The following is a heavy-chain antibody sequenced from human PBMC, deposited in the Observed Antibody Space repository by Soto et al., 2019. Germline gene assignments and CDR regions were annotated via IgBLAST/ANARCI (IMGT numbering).Heavy chain of an antibody. Sequence: EVQLLESGGGLVQPGGSLRLSCAASGFTFSSYAMSWVRQATGKGMEWVSDISGSGGSTYYADSVKGRFTISRDKSKNTLYLQMTSLRAEDTAVYYCAKDPISSSWWAYFDYWGQGTLVTVSS. CDR1: GFTFSSYA. V-gene: IGHV3-23*01. CDR2: ISGSGGST. D-gene: IGHD6-13*01. CDR3: AKDPISSSWWAYFDY. J-gene: IGHJ4*02.